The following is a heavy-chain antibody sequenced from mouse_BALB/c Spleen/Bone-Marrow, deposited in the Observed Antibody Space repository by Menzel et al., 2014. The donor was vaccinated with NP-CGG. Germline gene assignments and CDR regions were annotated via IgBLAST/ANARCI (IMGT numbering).Heavy chain of an antibody. V-gene: IGHV5-17*02. CDR1: GFTFSGFG. CDR3: ARGGNYPYYAMDY. CDR2: ISSASSTI. Sequence: VQRVESGGGLVQPGGSRKLSCAASGFTFSGFGMHWVRQAPEKGLEWVAYISSASSTIYYADTVKGRFTISRDNPKNTLFLQMTSLRSEDTAMYYCARGGNYPYYAMDYWGQGTSVTVSS. D-gene: IGHD2-1*01. J-gene: IGHJ4*01.